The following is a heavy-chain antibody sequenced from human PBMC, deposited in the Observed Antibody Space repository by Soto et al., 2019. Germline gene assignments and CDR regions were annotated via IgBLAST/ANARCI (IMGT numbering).Heavy chain of an antibody. D-gene: IGHD3-22*01. J-gene: IGHJ6*01. V-gene: IGHV3-33*01. CDR2: IWYDGSNK. Sequence: QVQLVESGGGVVQPGRSLRLSCAASGFTFSSYGMHWVRQAPGKGLEWVAVIWYDGSNKYYADSVKGRFTISRDNSKNTLYQQMNSLSAEDKAVYYCARSRAYYASSGYEQGSYYGMDVWGQGTTVTVSS. CDR1: GFTFSSYG. CDR3: ARSRAYYASSGYEQGSYYGMDV.